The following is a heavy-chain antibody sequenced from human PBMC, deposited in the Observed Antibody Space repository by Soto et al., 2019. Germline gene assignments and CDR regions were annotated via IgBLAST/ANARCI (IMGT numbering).Heavy chain of an antibody. CDR2: MSTSGRTK. J-gene: IGHJ4*02. CDR3: ARGFGGYAVDY. V-gene: IGHV3-11*01. D-gene: IGHD5-12*01. CDR1: GFTFSDYY. Sequence: GGSLRLSCAASGFTFSDYYTSWIRQAPGKGLEWVSYMSTSGRTKYYADSVKGRFTISRDNARNSLYLHMTTLTAADTAVYYCARGFGGYAVDYWGQGTMGTVYS.